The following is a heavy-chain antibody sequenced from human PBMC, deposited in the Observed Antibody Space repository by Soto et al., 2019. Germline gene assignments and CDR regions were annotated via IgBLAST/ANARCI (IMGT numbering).Heavy chain of an antibody. Sequence: QVQLVQSGAEVKTPGSSVKVSCKASGGTFSSYAIIWVRQAPGQGLEWMGGISPIFGTENYAQKFQGRVTITADESTSTAYMELSSLRSEDTAVYYCAAGGYSRSWSFDYWGKGTLVTVSS. D-gene: IGHD6-13*01. J-gene: IGHJ4*02. CDR1: GGTFSSYA. CDR3: AAGGYSRSWSFDY. CDR2: ISPIFGTE. V-gene: IGHV1-69*01.